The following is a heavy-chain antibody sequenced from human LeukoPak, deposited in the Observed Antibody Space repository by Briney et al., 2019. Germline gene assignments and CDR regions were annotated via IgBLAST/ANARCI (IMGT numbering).Heavy chain of an antibody. CDR2: ITGGGGNT. CDR1: GFTFTSYA. Sequence: GGSLRLSCAASGFTFTSYAMTWVRQAPGKGLEWVSSITGGGGNTYYADSVKGRFTISRDNSKTTLYLQMSSLRAEDTAMYYCAKQRGDGVLSPETSFYSYYYMDVWGKGTTVTVSS. V-gene: IGHV3-23*01. CDR3: AKQRGDGVLSPETSFYSYYYMDV. J-gene: IGHJ6*03. D-gene: IGHD4-17*01.